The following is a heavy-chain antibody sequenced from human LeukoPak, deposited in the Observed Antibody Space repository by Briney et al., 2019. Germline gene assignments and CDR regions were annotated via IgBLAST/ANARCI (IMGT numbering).Heavy chain of an antibody. J-gene: IGHJ5*02. D-gene: IGHD3-10*01. CDR1: GVSFSGYY. V-gene: IGHV4-34*01. CDR2: INHSGST. Sequence: PSETLSLTCAVYGVSFSGYYWSWLRQPPGKGLEWIGEINHSGSTNYNPSLKSRATISVDTSKDQFSLKLDSVTAADAALYYCARLWFGNGRTFDPWGQGTLVTVSS. CDR3: ARLWFGNGRTFDP.